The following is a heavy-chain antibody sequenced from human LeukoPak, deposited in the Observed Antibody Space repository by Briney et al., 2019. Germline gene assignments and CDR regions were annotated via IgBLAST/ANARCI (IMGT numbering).Heavy chain of an antibody. CDR2: ISYDESNK. Sequence: GGSLRPSCAASGFTFSSYGMHWVRQAPGKGLEWVAVISYDESNKYYADSVKGRFTISRDNSKNTLYLQMNSLRAEDTAVYYCARGTGTKPFWSGYWVDVWGQGTTVTVSS. CDR1: GFTFSSYG. CDR3: ARGTGTKPFWSGYWVDV. V-gene: IGHV3-30*03. J-gene: IGHJ6*02. D-gene: IGHD3-3*01.